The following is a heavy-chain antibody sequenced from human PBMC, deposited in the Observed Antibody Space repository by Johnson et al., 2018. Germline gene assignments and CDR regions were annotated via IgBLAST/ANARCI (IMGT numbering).Heavy chain of an antibody. CDR3: ARDFWVDTFCI. D-gene: IGHD3-3*01. CDR1: GFTFSGYS. Sequence: VQLVESGGGLLQPGGSLRLSCAASGFTFSGYSMNWVRQAPGKGLEWVSYISGNTDTIYYAESVKGRFTVSRDNAKNSLYLQIKSLRAEDSAVYYGARDFWVDTFCIWGQGTMVTVSS. V-gene: IGHV3-48*01. J-gene: IGHJ3*02. CDR2: ISGNTDTI.